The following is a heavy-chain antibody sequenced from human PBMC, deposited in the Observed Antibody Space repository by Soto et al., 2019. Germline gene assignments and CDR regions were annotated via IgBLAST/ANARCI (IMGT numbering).Heavy chain of an antibody. V-gene: IGHV1-24*01. CDR1: GHTLTEFS. J-gene: IGHJ4*02. Sequence: GASVKVSCKISGHTLTEFSIHWVRQAPGKGLEWMGGFDPEGGSTSYAQKFQGRVTMTRDTSTSTVYMELSSLRSEDTAVYYCARDQDYGDYEFDYWGQGTLVTVSS. CDR2: FDPEGGST. D-gene: IGHD4-17*01. CDR3: ARDQDYGDYEFDY.